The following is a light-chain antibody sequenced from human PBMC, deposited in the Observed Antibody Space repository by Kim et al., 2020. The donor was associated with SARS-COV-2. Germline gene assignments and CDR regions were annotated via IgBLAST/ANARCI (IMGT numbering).Light chain of an antibody. Sequence: GDRVTITCRANQGINSALAWYQQKPRKTPKLLISYGSSLESGVPSRFSGSGSETDFTLTIDSMQTEDFATYYCQQCKSYPINFGQVTRLEIK. CDR1: QGINSA. V-gene: IGKV1-13*02. CDR2: YGS. CDR3: QQCKSYPIN. J-gene: IGKJ5*01.